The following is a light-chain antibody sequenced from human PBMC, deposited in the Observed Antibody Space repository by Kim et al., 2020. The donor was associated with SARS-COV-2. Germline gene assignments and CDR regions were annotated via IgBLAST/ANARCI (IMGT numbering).Light chain of an antibody. CDR3: VLYMGSGICV. CDR1: SGSVSTNYY. Sequence: QAVVTQEPSFSVSPGGTVTLTCGLSSGSVSTNYYPSWYQQTPGQAPRTLIYSTNTRSSGVPDRFSGSILGNKAALTITGAQADDESDYYCVLYMGSGICVFGGGTQLTVL. CDR2: STN. V-gene: IGLV8-61*01. J-gene: IGLJ3*02.